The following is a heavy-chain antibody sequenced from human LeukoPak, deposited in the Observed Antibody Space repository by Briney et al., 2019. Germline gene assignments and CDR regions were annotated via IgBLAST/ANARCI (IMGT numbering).Heavy chain of an antibody. J-gene: IGHJ6*03. Sequence: GGSLRLSCAGSGFTFSSYWMHWVRQVPGKGLVWVSQINTDGSSTNYADSVKGRFTISRDNAKNTLYLQMNSLRAEDTAVYYCAKRRRAVAGKLYYYYMDVWGKGTTVTVSS. D-gene: IGHD6-19*01. CDR1: GFTFSSYW. V-gene: IGHV3-74*01. CDR3: AKRRRAVAGKLYYYYMDV. CDR2: INTDGSST.